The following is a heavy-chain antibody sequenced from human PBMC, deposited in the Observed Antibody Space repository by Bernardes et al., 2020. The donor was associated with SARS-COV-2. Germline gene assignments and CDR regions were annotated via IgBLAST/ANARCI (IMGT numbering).Heavy chain of an antibody. CDR3: ARGLSQTCCLNWFDR. V-gene: IGHV3-21*01. CDR2: ISFTSKNI. J-gene: IGHJ5*02. CDR1: GFTFGTYT. Sequence: GGSLRLSCAASGFTFGTYTMYWVRQAPGKGLEWVATISFTSKNIYYAGSVKGRFTVSRDNANNSLYLQMNSLRVEDTALYYCARGLSQTCCLNWFDRWGQGTLVTVSA.